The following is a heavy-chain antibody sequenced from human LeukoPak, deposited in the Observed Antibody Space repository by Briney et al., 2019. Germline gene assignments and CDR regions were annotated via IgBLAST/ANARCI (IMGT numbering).Heavy chain of an antibody. CDR1: GGSISSYY. D-gene: IGHD1-1*01. V-gene: IGHV4-59*01. J-gene: IGHJ3*02. CDR3: ARGLDSEAFDI. CDR2: IYGSGST. Sequence: SETLSLTCTVSGGSISSYYWSWIRQPPGKGLEWIGYIYGSGSTNYNPSLKSRVTISVDTSKNQFSLSLSSVTAADTAVYYCARGLDSEAFDIWGQGTMVTVSS.